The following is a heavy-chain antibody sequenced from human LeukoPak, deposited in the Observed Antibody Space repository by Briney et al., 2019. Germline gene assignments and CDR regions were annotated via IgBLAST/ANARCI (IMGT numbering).Heavy chain of an antibody. CDR1: GFTFSSYA. Sequence: GGSLRLSCAASGFTFSSYAMSWVRQAPGKGLEWVSAISGSGGSTYYADSVKGRFTISRDNSKNTLYLQMNSLRAEDTAVYYCAKDLEWDLDEPPSWADFDYWGQGTLVTVSS. J-gene: IGHJ4*02. CDR3: AKDLEWDLDEPPSWADFDY. CDR2: ISGSGGST. V-gene: IGHV3-23*01. D-gene: IGHD1-26*01.